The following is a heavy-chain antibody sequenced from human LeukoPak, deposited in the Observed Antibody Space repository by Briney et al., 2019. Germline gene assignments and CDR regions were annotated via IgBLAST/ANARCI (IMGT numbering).Heavy chain of an antibody. CDR3: ARQIYYYGSGSRWFDP. J-gene: IGHJ5*02. Sequence: PSETLSLTCAVYGGSFSGYYWSWIRQPPGKGLEWIGEINHSGSTNYNPSLKSRVTISVDTSKNQFSLKLSSVTAADTAVYYCARQIYYYGSGSRWFDPWGQGTLVTVSS. V-gene: IGHV4-34*01. CDR2: INHSGST. CDR1: GGSFSGYY. D-gene: IGHD3-10*01.